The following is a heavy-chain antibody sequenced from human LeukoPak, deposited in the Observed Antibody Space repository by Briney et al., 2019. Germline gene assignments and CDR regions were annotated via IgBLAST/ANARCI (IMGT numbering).Heavy chain of an antibody. Sequence: PSETLSLTCTVSGGSISSYYWSWIRQPPGKGLEGIGYIYYSGSTNYNPSLKSRVTISVDTSKNQFSLKLSSVTAADTAVYYCARVGDFWSGYPNWYFDLWGRGTLVTVSS. J-gene: IGHJ2*01. D-gene: IGHD3-3*01. CDR2: IYYSGST. V-gene: IGHV4-59*01. CDR3: ARVGDFWSGYPNWYFDL. CDR1: GGSISSYY.